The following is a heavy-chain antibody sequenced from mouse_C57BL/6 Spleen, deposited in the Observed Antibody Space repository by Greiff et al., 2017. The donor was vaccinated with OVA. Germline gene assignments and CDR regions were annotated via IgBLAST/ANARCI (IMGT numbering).Heavy chain of an antibody. CDR2: IYPGSGST. J-gene: IGHJ2*01. CDR3: ASVYSDY. Sequence: VQLQQPGAELVKPGASVKMSCKASGYTFTSYWITWVKQRPGQGLEWIGDIYPGSGSTNYNAKFTRQATLTVDTSSNTAYMQLSSLTSEDSAVYCCASVYSDYWGQGTTLTVAT. V-gene: IGHV1-55*01. CDR1: GYTFTSYW.